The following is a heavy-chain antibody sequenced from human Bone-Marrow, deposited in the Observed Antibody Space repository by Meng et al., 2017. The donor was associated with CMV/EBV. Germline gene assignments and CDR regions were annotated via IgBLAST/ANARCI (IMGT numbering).Heavy chain of an antibody. V-gene: IGHV4-39*01. CDR1: GDSISSIGYC. Sequence: SGDSISSIGYCWGWIRQATGKELEWIGNIYYSGTTYYNPSLKTRVTISIDTSKNQLSLKLSSVTAADTALYYCARLASTINHYYCDHWGQGTLVTVSS. CDR2: IYYSGTT. J-gene: IGHJ4*02. CDR3: ARLASTINHYYCDH. D-gene: IGHD1-14*01.